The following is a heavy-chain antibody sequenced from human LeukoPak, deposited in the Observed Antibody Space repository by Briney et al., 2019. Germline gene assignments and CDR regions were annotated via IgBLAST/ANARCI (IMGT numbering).Heavy chain of an antibody. CDR3: ARQGYSGHSQGAADY. Sequence: GASVKVSCKASGYTFSIYGFSWVRQAPGQGLEWMGWISAYNGNTNYAQKFQGRVTMTTDTSTSTAHMELRSLRSDDTAVYYCARQGYSGHSQGAADYWGQGTLVTVSP. V-gene: IGHV1-18*01. CDR1: GYTFSIYG. J-gene: IGHJ4*02. D-gene: IGHD4-23*01. CDR2: ISAYNGNT.